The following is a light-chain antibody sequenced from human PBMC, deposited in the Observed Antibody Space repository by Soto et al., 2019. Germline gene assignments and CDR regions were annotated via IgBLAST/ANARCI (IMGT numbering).Light chain of an antibody. Sequence: EIVLTQSPATLSLSPGERATLSCRASQSVNKYLAWYQQKPGQAPRLLIYDASNRATGIPARLSGSGSGTDFTLTIGSLEAEDFAVYYCQQRSNWRGTFGGGTKVESK. CDR2: DAS. V-gene: IGKV3-11*01. J-gene: IGKJ4*01. CDR1: QSVNKY. CDR3: QQRSNWRGT.